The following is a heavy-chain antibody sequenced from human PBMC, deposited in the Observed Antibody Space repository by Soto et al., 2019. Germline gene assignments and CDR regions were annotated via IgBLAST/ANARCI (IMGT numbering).Heavy chain of an antibody. Sequence: EVQLLESGGGLVQPGGSLRLSCAASGFTFSSYAMSWVRQAPGKGLEWVSAISGSGGSTYYADSVKGRFTISRDNSKNTLYLQMNSLRAEDTGVYYCAKGQAGSSSHLDYWGQGTLVTVSS. CDR1: GFTFSSYA. D-gene: IGHD1-26*01. CDR2: ISGSGGST. J-gene: IGHJ4*02. V-gene: IGHV3-23*01. CDR3: AKGQAGSSSHLDY.